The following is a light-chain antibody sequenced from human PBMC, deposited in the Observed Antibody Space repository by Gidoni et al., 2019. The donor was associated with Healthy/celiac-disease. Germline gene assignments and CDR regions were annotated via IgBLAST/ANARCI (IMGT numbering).Light chain of an antibody. CDR3: CSYAGSSTGWV. V-gene: IGLV2-23*02. CDR1: SSDVGSYTL. CDR2: EVS. J-gene: IGLJ3*02. Sequence: HSALTQPASVSGSPGQSITISCTGTSSDVGSYTLVSWYQQHTGKAPKLMIYEVSKRPSGVSNRFSGSKSGNTAALTISGLQAEDEADYYCCSYAGSSTGWVFGGGTKLTVL.